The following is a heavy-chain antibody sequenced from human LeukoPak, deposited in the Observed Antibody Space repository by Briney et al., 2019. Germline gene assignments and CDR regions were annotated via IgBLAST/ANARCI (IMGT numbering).Heavy chain of an antibody. CDR2: INPNSGGT. V-gene: IGHV1-2*02. D-gene: IGHD4-17*01. Sequence: ASVKVSCKTSGYTFTDYYLHWVRQAPGQGLEWMGWINPNSGGTNYAQKFQGRVTMTRDTSISTAYMELSRLRSDDTAVYYCARDLYGDYGSYYYGMDVWSQGTTVTVSS. CDR3: ARDLYGDYGSYYYGMDV. CDR1: GYTFTDYY. J-gene: IGHJ6*02.